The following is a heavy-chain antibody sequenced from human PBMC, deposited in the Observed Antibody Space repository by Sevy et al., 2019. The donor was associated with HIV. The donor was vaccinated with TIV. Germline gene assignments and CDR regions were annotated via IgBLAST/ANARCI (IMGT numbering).Heavy chain of an antibody. CDR3: AGENAWGRGYS. D-gene: IGHD1-26*01. CDR2: IYYNGHI. Sequence: SETLSLTCTVSGGSITSLYWNWIRQPPGKGLEWIANIYYNGHINYNPSLKSRVTLSLDTSENKFSLGLSSVTAADTAMYYCAGENAWGRGYSWGQGTLVTVSS. V-gene: IGHV4-59*08. CDR1: GGSITSLY. J-gene: IGHJ4*02.